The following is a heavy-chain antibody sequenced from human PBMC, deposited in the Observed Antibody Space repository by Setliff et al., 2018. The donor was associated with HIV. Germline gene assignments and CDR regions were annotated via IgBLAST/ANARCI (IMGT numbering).Heavy chain of an antibody. CDR2: INPGDGST. J-gene: IGHJ6*02. V-gene: IGHV1-46*01. CDR3: AVYSSSWFRYYGMDV. CDR1: GYTFTSYY. D-gene: IGHD6-13*01. Sequence: GASVKVSCKASGYTFTSYYIYWVRQAPGQGLQWMGIINPGDGSTIYAQKFQGRVTMTRDTSTSTLYMELSRLRSDDTAVYYCAVYSSSWFRYYGMDVWGQGTTVTVSS.